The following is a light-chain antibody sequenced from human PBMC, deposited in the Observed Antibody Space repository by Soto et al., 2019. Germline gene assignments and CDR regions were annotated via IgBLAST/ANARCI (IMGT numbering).Light chain of an antibody. CDR3: TSWTTSTTMI. Sequence: QSVLTQPASVSGSPGQSITISCTGTSSDIGAYNFVSWYQQHPGKAPKLMLYDVNIRPSGVSNRFSGSKSGNTASLTISGLQAKDEADYYCTSWTTSTTMIFGGGTQLTVL. CDR2: DVN. V-gene: IGLV2-14*03. CDR1: SSDIGAYNF. J-gene: IGLJ2*01.